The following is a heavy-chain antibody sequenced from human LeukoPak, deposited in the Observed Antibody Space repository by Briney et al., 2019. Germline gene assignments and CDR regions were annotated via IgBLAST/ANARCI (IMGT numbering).Heavy chain of an antibody. CDR2: IIPIFGTA. D-gene: IGHD6-13*01. V-gene: IGHV1-69*06. J-gene: IGHJ6*04. Sequence: SVKVSCKASGGTFSSYAISWVRQAPGQGLEWMGGIIPIFGTANYAQKSQGRVTITADKSTSTAYMELSSLRSEDTAVYYCARGIAAAGPLYYYYYGMDVWGKGTTVTVSS. CDR1: GGTFSSYA. CDR3: ARGIAAAGPLYYYYYGMDV.